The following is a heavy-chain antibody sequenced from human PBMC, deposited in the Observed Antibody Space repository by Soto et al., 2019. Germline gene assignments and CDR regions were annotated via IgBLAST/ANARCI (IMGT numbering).Heavy chain of an antibody. CDR1: GFTFSSYW. D-gene: IGHD3-3*01. J-gene: IGHJ4*02. V-gene: IGHV3-74*01. CDR3: ARGTS. Sequence: EVQVVESGGGLVQPGGSLRLSCVVSGFTFSSYWMHWVRQAPGKGLVCVSGINGDGSRTEYADSVKGRFTISRDNAKNMLYLQMNSLRAEDTAVYYCARGTSRGQGTLVTVSS. CDR2: INGDGSRT.